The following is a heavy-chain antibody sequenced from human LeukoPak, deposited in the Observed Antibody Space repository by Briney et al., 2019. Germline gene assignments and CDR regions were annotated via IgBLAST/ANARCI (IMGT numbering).Heavy chain of an antibody. CDR2: ISSSGSTI. CDR1: GFTFSNAW. Sequence: GGSLRLSCAASGFTFSNAWMNWVRQAPGKGLEWVSYISSSGSTIYYADSVKGRFTISRDNAKNSLYLQMNSLRAEDTAVYYCARGAHAFDIWGQGTMVTVSS. V-gene: IGHV3-48*04. CDR3: ARGAHAFDI. J-gene: IGHJ3*02.